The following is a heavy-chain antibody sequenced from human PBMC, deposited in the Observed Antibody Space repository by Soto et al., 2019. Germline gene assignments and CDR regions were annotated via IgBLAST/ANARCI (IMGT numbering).Heavy chain of an antibody. D-gene: IGHD3-9*01. Sequence: QLQLQESGPGLVKPSETLSLTCSVSDDSINSDKYYWGWIRQPPGKGLEWIGSIYYRGNAYYNPSLQTRVTISLDKPKSQFSLKLNSVTAADSAVYFCARLEGLATISYYFDFWGREPWSPSPQ. J-gene: IGHJ4*02. CDR3: ARLEGLATISYYFDF. CDR1: DDSINSDKYY. V-gene: IGHV4-39*01. CDR2: IYYRGNA.